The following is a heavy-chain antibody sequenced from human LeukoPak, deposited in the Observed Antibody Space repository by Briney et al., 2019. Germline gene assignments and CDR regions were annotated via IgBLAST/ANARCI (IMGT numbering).Heavy chain of an antibody. CDR1: GGSFSGYY. CDR2: INHSGDT. V-gene: IGHV4-34*01. CDR3: VRGLVKGKY. D-gene: IGHD3-16*02. J-gene: IGHJ4*02. Sequence: SETLSLTCAVYGGSFSGYYWTWIRQPPGKGLEWIGEINHSGDTNYNPSLKSRVTISVDTSKNQFSLKLSSVTAADTATYYCVRGLVKGKYWGQGTLVIVSS.